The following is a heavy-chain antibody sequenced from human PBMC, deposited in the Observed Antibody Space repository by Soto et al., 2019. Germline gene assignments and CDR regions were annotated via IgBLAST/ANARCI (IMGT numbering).Heavy chain of an antibody. CDR1: GGTFSSYA. CDR2: IIPIFGTA. V-gene: IGHV1-69*13. D-gene: IGHD3-10*01. Sequence: SVKVSCKASGGTFSSYAISWVRQAPGQGLEWMGGIIPIFGTANYAQKFQGRVTITADESTSTAYMELSSLRSEDTAVYYCAKELYYGSGSYPFYWGQGTLVTVSS. CDR3: AKELYYGSGSYPFY. J-gene: IGHJ4*02.